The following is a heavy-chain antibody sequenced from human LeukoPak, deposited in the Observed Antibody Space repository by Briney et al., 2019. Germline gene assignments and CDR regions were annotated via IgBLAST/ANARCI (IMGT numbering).Heavy chain of an antibody. J-gene: IGHJ1*01. CDR1: GFTFSSYA. D-gene: IGHD4-17*01. V-gene: IGHV3-30-3*01. Sequence: PGGSLRLSCAASGFTFSSYAMHWVRQAPGKGLEWVAVISYDGSNKYYADSVKGRFTVSRDNFKNTLYLQMNSLRAEDTAVFYCAKVPRDYGLSGCFHHWGQGTLVTVSS. CDR3: AKVPRDYGLSGCFHH. CDR2: ISYDGSNK.